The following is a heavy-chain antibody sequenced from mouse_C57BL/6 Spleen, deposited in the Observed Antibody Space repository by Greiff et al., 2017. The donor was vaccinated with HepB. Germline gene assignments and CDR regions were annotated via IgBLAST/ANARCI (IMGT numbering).Heavy chain of an antibody. CDR2: INYDGSST. CDR1: GFTFSDYY. V-gene: IGHV5-16*01. CDR3: ARDRDGYDGFAY. Sequence: DVKLVESEGGLVQPGSSMKLSCTASGFTFSDYYMAWVRQVPEKGLEWVANINYDGSSTYYLDSLKSRFIISRDNAKNILYLQMSSLKSEDTATYYCARDRDGYDGFAYWGQGTLVTVSA. J-gene: IGHJ3*01. D-gene: IGHD2-2*01.